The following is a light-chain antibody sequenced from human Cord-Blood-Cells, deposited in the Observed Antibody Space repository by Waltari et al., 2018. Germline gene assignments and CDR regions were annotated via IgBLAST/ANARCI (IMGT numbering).Light chain of an antibody. Sequence: DIQMTQSPSTLSASVGARVTITCRASQRISSWLAWYQQKPGKAPKPLIYKASSLESGVPSRFSGSGSGTEFTLTISSLQPDDFATYYCQQYNSYPWTFGQGTKVEIK. CDR2: KAS. V-gene: IGKV1-5*03. J-gene: IGKJ1*01. CDR3: QQYNSYPWT. CDR1: QRISSW.